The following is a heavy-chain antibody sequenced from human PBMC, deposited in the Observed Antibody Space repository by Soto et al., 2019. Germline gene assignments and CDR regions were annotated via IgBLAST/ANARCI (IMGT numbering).Heavy chain of an antibody. J-gene: IGHJ6*02. Sequence: PGESLKISCKGSGYSFTSYWIGRVRQMPGKGVEWMGFIYPGDSDTRYSPSFKGQVTISADKSISTAYLQWSSLKASDTAMYYCARRSSTYSYYYYGMDVWGQGTTVTVSS. V-gene: IGHV5-51*01. CDR2: IYPGDSDT. CDR3: ARRSSTYSYYYYGMDV. D-gene: IGHD6-13*01. CDR1: GYSFTSYW.